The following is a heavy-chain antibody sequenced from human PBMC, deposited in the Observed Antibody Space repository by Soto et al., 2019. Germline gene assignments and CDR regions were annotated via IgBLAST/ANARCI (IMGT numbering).Heavy chain of an antibody. CDR1: GYTFNNYE. CDR2: MNPYSGNT. J-gene: IGHJ4*02. Sequence: ASVKVSCKASGYTFNNYEIHWVRQATGQGLEWMGWMNPYSGNTGYAQKFQGRVSFTRDTSIGTAYMELSSLKSEDTAVYYCARRKEGSCPHYFGYWAQRSMGTVSS. V-gene: IGHV1-8*01. CDR3: ARRKEGSCPHYFGY.